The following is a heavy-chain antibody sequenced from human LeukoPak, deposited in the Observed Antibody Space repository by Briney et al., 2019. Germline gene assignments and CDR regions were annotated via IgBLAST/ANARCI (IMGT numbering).Heavy chain of an antibody. CDR1: GYSFANYY. J-gene: IGHJ3*02. CDR3: ARGGFTTMVRGVIITLDAFDI. Sequence: ASVKVSCKASGYSFANYYLHWVRQAPGQGFEWMGIINPGGGSTTYAQKFQGRVTMTRDTCTSTVYMELSSLRSEDTAVYYCARGGFTTMVRGVIITLDAFDIWGQGTMVTVSS. D-gene: IGHD3-10*01. CDR2: INPGGGST. V-gene: IGHV1-46*01.